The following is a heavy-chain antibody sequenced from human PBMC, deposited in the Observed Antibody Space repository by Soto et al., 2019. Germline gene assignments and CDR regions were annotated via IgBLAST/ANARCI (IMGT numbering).Heavy chain of an antibody. CDR2: IIPILGIA. V-gene: IGHV1-69*08. Sequence: QVQLVQSGAEVKKPGSSVKVSCKASGGTFSSYTISWVRQAPGQGLEWMGRIIPILGIANYAQKFQGRVTLTADKSTRTAYMELSSLRSEDTAVYYCARDCSSTSCYAYPWGQGTLVTVSS. CDR1: GGTFSSYT. CDR3: ARDCSSTSCYAYP. J-gene: IGHJ5*02. D-gene: IGHD2-2*01.